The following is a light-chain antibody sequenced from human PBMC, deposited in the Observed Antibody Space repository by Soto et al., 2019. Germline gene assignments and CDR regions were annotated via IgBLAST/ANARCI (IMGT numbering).Light chain of an antibody. V-gene: IGLV2-8*01. J-gene: IGLJ3*02. CDR3: SSYAGSNNLV. CDR1: SSDVGGYNY. Sequence: QSALTQPPSASASPGQSVTISCTGTSSDVGGYNYVSWYQQHPGKAPKLMIYEVSKRPSGVPDRFSGSKSGNTASLTVSGLQAEDEADYYCSSYAGSNNLVFGGGTQLTV. CDR2: EVS.